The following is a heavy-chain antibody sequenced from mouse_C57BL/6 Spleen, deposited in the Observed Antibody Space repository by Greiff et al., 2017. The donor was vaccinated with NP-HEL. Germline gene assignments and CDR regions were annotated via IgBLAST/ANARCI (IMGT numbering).Heavy chain of an antibody. J-gene: IGHJ3*01. CDR2: IHPNSGST. CDR3: ARSGYDYDGFAY. V-gene: IGHV1-64*01. D-gene: IGHD2-4*01. Sequence: VQLQQPGAELVKPGASVKLSCKASGYTFTSYWMHWVKQRPGQGLEWIGMIHPNSGSTNYNEKFKSKATLTVDKSSSTAYMQLSSLTSEDSAVYYCARSGYDYDGFAYWGQGTLVTVSA. CDR1: GYTFTSYW.